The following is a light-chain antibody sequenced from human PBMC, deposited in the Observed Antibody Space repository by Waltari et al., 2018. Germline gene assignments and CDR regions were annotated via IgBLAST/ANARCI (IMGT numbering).Light chain of an antibody. V-gene: IGKV3-11*01. J-gene: IGKJ4*01. CDR2: DAS. CDR1: ESVRSY. Sequence: EIVLTQSPATLSLSPGEGATLSCRASESVRSYSAWYQQKPGQAPRLLIYDASNRASGIPARFSGSGSGTDFSLSISSLEPEDFAVYYCQQRHNWPLTFGGGTKVEIK. CDR3: QQRHNWPLT.